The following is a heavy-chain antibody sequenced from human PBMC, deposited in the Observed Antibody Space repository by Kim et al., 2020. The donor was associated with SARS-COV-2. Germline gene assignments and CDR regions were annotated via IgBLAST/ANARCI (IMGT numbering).Heavy chain of an antibody. CDR2: IYYSGST. J-gene: IGHJ4*02. CDR3: SRQCTFSSGWWTLDY. Sequence: SETLSLTCTVSGGSISGFHWSWIRQPPGKGLEWIGYIYYSGSTNYNPSLKSRVTISLDTSKNHFSLKLSSVTAADTAVYYCSRQCTFSSGWWTLDYWGRGTLVSVS. D-gene: IGHD6-19*01. V-gene: IGHV4-59*08. CDR1: GGSISGFH.